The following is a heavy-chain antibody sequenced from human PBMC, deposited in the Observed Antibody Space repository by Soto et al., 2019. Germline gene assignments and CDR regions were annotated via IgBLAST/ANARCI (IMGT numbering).Heavy chain of an antibody. CDR1: GSPHRTSREG. CDR3: AQLLFRGGGPWFAY. D-gene: IGHD3-10*01. Sequence: PKPMTQKQPLTQTCTFPGSPHRTSREGVGWIRQPPGKALEWLALIYWNDDKRYSPSLKSRLTITKDTSKNQVVLTMTNLDPVDIATYFCAQLLFRGGGPWFAYWGKGTLVTVSS. V-gene: IGHV2-5*01. J-gene: IGHJ4*02. CDR2: IYWNDDK.